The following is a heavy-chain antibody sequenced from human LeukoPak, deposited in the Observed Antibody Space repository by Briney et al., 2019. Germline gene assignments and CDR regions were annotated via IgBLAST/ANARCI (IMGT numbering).Heavy chain of an antibody. CDR2: ITGSGGDT. D-gene: IGHD3-10*01. CDR1: EFTFNNYA. Sequence: GGSLRLSCAASEFTFNNYAMSWVRQAPGKGLEWVSAITGSGGDTYHADSVKGRFTISRDNSKNTLHLQMNSLRGEDMAVYYCAKGSRDSRPYYFDFWGQGTLVTVSS. J-gene: IGHJ4*02. CDR3: AKGSRDSRPYYFDF. V-gene: IGHV3-23*01.